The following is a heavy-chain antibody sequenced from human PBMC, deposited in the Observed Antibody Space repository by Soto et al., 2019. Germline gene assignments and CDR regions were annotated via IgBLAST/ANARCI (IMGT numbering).Heavy chain of an antibody. CDR1: GYTFTSHG. V-gene: IGHV1-18*01. J-gene: IGHJ6*03. CDR3: ARTPQDDFWSGYRYYYMDV. CDR2: ISAYNGNT. Sequence: QVQLVQSGAEVKKPGASVKVSCKASGYTFTSHGISWVRQAPGQGLEWMGWISAYNGNTNYAQKLQGRVTMTTDTSTSTAYMELRSLRSDDTAVYYCARTPQDDFWSGYRYYYMDVWGKGTTVTVSS. D-gene: IGHD3-3*01.